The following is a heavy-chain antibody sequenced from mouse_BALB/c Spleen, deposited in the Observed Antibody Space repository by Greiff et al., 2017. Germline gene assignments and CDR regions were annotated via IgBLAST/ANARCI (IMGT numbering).Heavy chain of an antibody. Sequence: EVKVEESGGDLVKPGGSLKLSCAASGFTFSSYGMSWVRQTPDKRLEWVATISSGGSYTYYPDSVKGRFTISRDNAKNTLYLQMSSLKSEDTAMYYCAGQTQYGNYGRGAYYYAMDYWGQGTSVTVSS. V-gene: IGHV5-6*02. CDR1: GFTFSSYG. CDR2: ISSGGSYT. J-gene: IGHJ4*01. CDR3: AGQTQYGNYGRGAYYYAMDY. D-gene: IGHD2-10*02.